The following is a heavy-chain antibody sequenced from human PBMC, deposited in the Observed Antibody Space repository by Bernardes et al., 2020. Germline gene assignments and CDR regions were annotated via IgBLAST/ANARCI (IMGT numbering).Heavy chain of an antibody. Sequence: SETLSLTCTVSGGSIRTSYWSWIRRPPGKGLEYIGYTYDSGSTNYNPSLKSRATISVDTSKNQFSLKVSSVTAADTAVYFCARHSGTQFSALDSWGQGTLVTVSS. CDR2: TYDSGST. D-gene: IGHD1-26*01. V-gene: IGHV4-59*01. CDR1: GGSIRTSY. CDR3: ARHSGTQFSALDS. J-gene: IGHJ4*02.